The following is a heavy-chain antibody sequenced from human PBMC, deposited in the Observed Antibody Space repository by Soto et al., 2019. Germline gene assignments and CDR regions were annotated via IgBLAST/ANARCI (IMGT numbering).Heavy chain of an antibody. V-gene: IGHV5-51*01. CDR1: GYSFTSYW. CDR2: IYPGDSDT. Sequence: PGESLKISCKGSGYSFTSYWIGWVRQMPGKGLEWMGIIYPGDSDTRYSPSFQGQVTISADKSISTAYLQWSSLKASDTAMYYCARHGGYCSSTSCYPPDVLFQRYYYYGMDVWGQGTTVTVSS. CDR3: ARHGGYCSSTSCYPPDVLFQRYYYYGMDV. J-gene: IGHJ6*02. D-gene: IGHD2-2*03.